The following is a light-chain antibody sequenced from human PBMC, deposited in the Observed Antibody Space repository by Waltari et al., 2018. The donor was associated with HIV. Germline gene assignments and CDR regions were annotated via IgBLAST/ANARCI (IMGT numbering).Light chain of an antibody. V-gene: IGLV1-51*01. CDR3: GTKDDNIILGL. J-gene: IGLJ1*01. CDR2: ENN. CDR1: GSNIGNHY. Sequence: QPVLTQPPSVSASPGQNVTISCSGSGSNIGNHYVSWYQQFPGKDPGLLFYENNLRAAETPGRFSDSKSGPTATLDITGLQMGDEADYYCGTKDDNIILGLFGTGTWVTVL.